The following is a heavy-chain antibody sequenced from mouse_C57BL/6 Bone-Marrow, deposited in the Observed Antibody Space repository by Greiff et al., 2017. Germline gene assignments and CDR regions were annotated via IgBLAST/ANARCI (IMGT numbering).Heavy chain of an antibody. Sequence: QVQLQQPGAELVKPGASVKMSCKASGYTFTSYWITWVKQRPGQGLEWIGDIYPGSGSTNYNEKFKSKATLTVDTSSSTAYMQLSGLTSEDSAVYYGARDIYYGYDDWFAYWGQGTLVTVSA. CDR1: GYTFTSYW. J-gene: IGHJ3*01. CDR2: IYPGSGST. D-gene: IGHD2-2*01. V-gene: IGHV1-55*01. CDR3: ARDIYYGYDDWFAY.